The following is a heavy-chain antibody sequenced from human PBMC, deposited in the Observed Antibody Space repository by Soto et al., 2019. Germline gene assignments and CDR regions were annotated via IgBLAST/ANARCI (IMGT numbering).Heavy chain of an antibody. V-gene: IGHV3-66*04. D-gene: IGHD5-18*01. J-gene: IGHJ4*02. CDR1: GVTVSSNY. CDR2: IYSGGST. CDR3: ARHGYNYGGGYFDY. Sequence: EVQLVESGGGLVQPGGSLRLSCAASGVTVSSNYMSWVRQAPGKGLEWVSVIYSGGSTYYADSVKGRFTISRDNSKNTLYLQRNSLRAEDTAGYYGARHGYNYGGGYFDYWGQGTLVTVSS.